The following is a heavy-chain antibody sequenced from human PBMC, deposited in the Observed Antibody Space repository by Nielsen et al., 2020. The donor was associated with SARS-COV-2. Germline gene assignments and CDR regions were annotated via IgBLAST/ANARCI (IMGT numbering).Heavy chain of an antibody. CDR1: GYSFTSHW. CDR3: ARYASEYYYYYYMDV. CDR2: IDPSDSYV. D-gene: IGHD2-2*01. J-gene: IGHJ6*03. Sequence: GGSLRLSCEGSGYSFTSHWITWVRQMPGKGLEGMGRIDPSDSYVDYSPSFQGQVAISADKSISTAYLQWSSLKASDTAMYYCARYASEYYYYYYMDVWGTGTTVTVPS. V-gene: IGHV5-10-1*01.